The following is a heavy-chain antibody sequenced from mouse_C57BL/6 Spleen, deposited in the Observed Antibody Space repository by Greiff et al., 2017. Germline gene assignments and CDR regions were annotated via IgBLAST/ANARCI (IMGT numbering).Heavy chain of an antibody. D-gene: IGHD2-1*01. CDR1: GYTFTDYY. Sequence: EVQLQQSGPELVKPGASVKISCKASGYTFTDYYMNWVKQSHGKSLEWIGDINPNNGGTSYNQKFKGKATLTVDKSSSTAYMELRSLTSEDSAVYYCARSHYGNYPYYFDYWGQGTTLTVSS. CDR2: INPNNGGT. J-gene: IGHJ2*01. V-gene: IGHV1-26*01. CDR3: ARSHYGNYPYYFDY.